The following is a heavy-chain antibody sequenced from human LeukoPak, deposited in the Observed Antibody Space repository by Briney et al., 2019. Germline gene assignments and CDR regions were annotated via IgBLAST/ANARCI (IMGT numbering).Heavy chain of an antibody. CDR2: IYSGSST. CDR1: GFTVSSNY. D-gene: IGHD2-8*01. V-gene: IGHV3-53*01. J-gene: IGHJ4*02. CDR3: ARDNGGLDY. Sequence: GGSLRRSCAASGFTVSSNYMSWVRQAPGKGLEWVSVIYSGSSTYYADSVKGRFTISRDNSKNTLYLQMNSLRAEDTAVYYCARDNGGLDYWGQGTLVTVSS.